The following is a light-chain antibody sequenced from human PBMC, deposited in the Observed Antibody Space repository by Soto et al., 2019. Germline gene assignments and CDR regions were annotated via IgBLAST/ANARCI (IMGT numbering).Light chain of an antibody. Sequence: QSALTQPASVSGSPGQSITISCTGTSNDVGGYDYVTWYQHHPGKAPKLMIYDVSNRPSGISDRFSASKSGNTASLTISGLQAEDEANYYCRSYTSRAPLVFGGGTKLTVL. J-gene: IGLJ2*01. CDR3: RSYTSRAPLV. V-gene: IGLV2-14*03. CDR2: DVS. CDR1: SNDVGGYDY.